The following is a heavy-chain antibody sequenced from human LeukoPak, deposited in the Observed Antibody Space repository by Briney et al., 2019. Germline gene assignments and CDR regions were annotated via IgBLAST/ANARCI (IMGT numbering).Heavy chain of an antibody. CDR3: AKLGPTMVREGEGFDY. CDR2: IRYDGSNK. Sequence: GGSLRLSCAAFGFTFSSYGMHWVRQAPGKGLEWAAFIRYDGSNKYYADSVKGRFTISRDNSKNTLYLQMNSLRAEDTAVYYCAKLGPTMVREGEGFDYWGQGTLVTVSS. CDR1: GFTFSSYG. J-gene: IGHJ4*02. V-gene: IGHV3-30*02. D-gene: IGHD3-10*01.